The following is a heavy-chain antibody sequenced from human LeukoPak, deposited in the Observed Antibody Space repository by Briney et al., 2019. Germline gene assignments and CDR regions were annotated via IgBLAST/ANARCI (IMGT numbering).Heavy chain of an antibody. CDR2: IRYDGSNK. CDR1: GFTFSTYG. V-gene: IGHV3-30*02. D-gene: IGHD2-2*01. Sequence: PGGSLRLSCAASGFTFSTYGMHWVRQAPGKGLEWVAFIRYDGSNKYYADSVKGRFTISRDNSKSTLYLQMNSLRAEGTAVYYCARYHCSSTSCYSEVSFDYWGQGTLVTVSS. J-gene: IGHJ4*02. CDR3: ARYHCSSTSCYSEVSFDY.